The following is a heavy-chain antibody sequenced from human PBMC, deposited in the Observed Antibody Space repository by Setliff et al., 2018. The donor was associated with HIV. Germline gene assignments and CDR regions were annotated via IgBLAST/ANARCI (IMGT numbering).Heavy chain of an antibody. CDR1: GYIFLNYD. CDR3: ARARGIITTFDY. CDR2: ISPDNGNT. V-gene: IGHV1-18*04. Sequence: GASVKVSCKASGYIFLNYDITWVRQAPGQGLEWMGWISPDNGNTNYAQKIEGRVILTTDKSTNTVEMELRSLRSDDTAVYYCARARGIITTFDYWGQGTLVTVSS. D-gene: IGHD3-22*01. J-gene: IGHJ4*02.